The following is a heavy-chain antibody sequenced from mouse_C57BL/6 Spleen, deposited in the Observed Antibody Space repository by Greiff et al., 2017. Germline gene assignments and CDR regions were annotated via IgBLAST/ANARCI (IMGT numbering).Heavy chain of an antibody. CDR1: GYAFSSYW. J-gene: IGHJ4*01. CDR2: IYPGDGDS. Sequence: QVQLQQSGAGLVKPGASVKISCKASGYAFSSYWMNWVQQRPGKGLEWIGQIYPGDGDSTYNGKLKGKGTLTAAKSSSTAYMQLSSLTAEDSAVYFCARRDSSGYGAMDYWGQGTSVTVSS. CDR3: ARRDSSGYGAMDY. D-gene: IGHD3-2*02. V-gene: IGHV1-80*01.